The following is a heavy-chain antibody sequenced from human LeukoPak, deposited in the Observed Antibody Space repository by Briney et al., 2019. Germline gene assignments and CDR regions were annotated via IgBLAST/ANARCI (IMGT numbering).Heavy chain of an antibody. V-gene: IGHV1-8*02. CDR1: GYTFTSYG. Sequence: ASVKVSCKASGYTFTSYGINWVRQATGQGLEWMGWMNPNSGNTGYAQKFQGRVTMTRNTSISTAYMELSSLRSEDTAVYYCARVADYYDSSGYYSGLFDWGQGTLVTVSS. J-gene: IGHJ4*02. CDR3: ARVADYYDSSGYYSGLFD. D-gene: IGHD3-22*01. CDR2: MNPNSGNT.